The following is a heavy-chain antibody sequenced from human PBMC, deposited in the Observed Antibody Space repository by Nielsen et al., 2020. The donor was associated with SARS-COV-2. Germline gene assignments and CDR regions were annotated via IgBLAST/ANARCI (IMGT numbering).Heavy chain of an antibody. V-gene: IGHV1-18*01. D-gene: IGHD2-8*01. CDR2: ISAYNGNT. CDR3: ARGDDCTNGVCRYGMDV. J-gene: IGHJ6*02. CDR1: GYTFTSYG. Sequence: ASVKVSCKASGYTFTSYGISWVRQAPGQGLEWMGWISAYNGNTNYAQKLQGRVTMTTDTSTSTAYMELRSLRSDDTAVYYCARGDDCTNGVCRYGMDVWGQGTTVTVPS.